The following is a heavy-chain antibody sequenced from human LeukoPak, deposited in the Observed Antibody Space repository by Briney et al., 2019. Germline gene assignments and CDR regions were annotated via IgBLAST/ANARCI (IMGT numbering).Heavy chain of an antibody. V-gene: IGHV3-21*01. CDR3: ARGMVRGVIIPPEGNWFDP. CDR1: GFTFSSYS. Sequence: GGSLRLSCAASGFTFSSYSMNWVRQPPGKGLEGFSSISSSSSYIYYADSVKGRFIVSRDNAKNSLYLQMNSLRAEDTAVYYCARGMVRGVIIPPEGNWFDPWGQGTLVTVSS. J-gene: IGHJ5*02. D-gene: IGHD3-10*01. CDR2: ISSSSSYI.